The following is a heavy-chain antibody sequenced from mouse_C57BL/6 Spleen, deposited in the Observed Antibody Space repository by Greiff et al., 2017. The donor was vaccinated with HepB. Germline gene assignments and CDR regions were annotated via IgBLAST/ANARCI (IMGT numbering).Heavy chain of an antibody. CDR3: ARGGDLTVATSHWYFDV. CDR1: GYTFTSYG. V-gene: IGHV1-81*01. D-gene: IGHD1-1*02. Sequence: VQLQQSGAELARPGASVKLSCKASGYTFTSYGISWVKQRTGQGLEWIGEIYPRSGNTYYNEKFKGKATLTADKSSSTAYMELRSLTSEDSAVYFCARGGDLTVATSHWYFDVWGTGTTVTVSS. CDR2: IYPRSGNT. J-gene: IGHJ1*03.